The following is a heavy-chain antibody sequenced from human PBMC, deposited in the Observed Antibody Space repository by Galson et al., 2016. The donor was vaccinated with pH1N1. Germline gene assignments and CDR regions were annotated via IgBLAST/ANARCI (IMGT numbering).Heavy chain of an antibody. CDR1: GYSFSNYW. Sequence: QSGAEVKKPGESLKISCKGSGYSFSNYWIGWVRQMPGKGLEWVGIIYPGGSVTRYSPPFQGQVTISIDKSINSAYLQWSSLKASETAMYYCARQDDFGDYRGDAFDIWGQGTMVIVSS. J-gene: IGHJ3*02. CDR2: IYPGGSVT. D-gene: IGHD4-17*01. CDR3: ARQDDFGDYRGDAFDI. V-gene: IGHV5-51*01.